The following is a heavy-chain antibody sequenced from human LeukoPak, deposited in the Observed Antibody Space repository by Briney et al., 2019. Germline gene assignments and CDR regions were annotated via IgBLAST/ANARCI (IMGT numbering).Heavy chain of an antibody. CDR2: IYYTGTT. CDR3: ASGGFDI. V-gene: IGHV4-39*02. D-gene: IGHD2-15*01. J-gene: IGHJ3*02. Sequence: PSETLSLTCTVSGGSIRNTDYYWGWIRQPPGKGLEYIGSIYYTGTTYYNPSLKSRVTISVDTSKNHFSLKLGSVTAADTAVYYCASGGFDIWGQGTMVTVSS. CDR1: GGSIRNTDYY.